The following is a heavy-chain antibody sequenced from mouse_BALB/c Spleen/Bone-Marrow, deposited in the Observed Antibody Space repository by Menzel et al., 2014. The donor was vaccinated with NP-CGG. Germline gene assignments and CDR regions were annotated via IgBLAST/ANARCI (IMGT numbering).Heavy chain of an antibody. CDR1: GFDFSRYW. CDR2: INPDSSTI. Sequence: EVMLVESGGGLVQPGGSLKLSCAASGFDFSRYWMSWVRQAPGKGLEWIGEINPDSSTINYTPSLKDKFIISRDNAKNTPYLQMSKVRSEDTALYYCARMHYYGYVAYWGQGTLVTVSA. V-gene: IGHV4-1*02. CDR3: ARMHYYGYVAY. D-gene: IGHD1-2*01. J-gene: IGHJ3*01.